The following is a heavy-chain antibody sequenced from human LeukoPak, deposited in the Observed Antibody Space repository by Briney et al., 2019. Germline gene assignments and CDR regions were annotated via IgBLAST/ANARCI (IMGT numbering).Heavy chain of an antibody. CDR2: ISSSSSYI. CDR1: GFTFSSYS. Sequence: PGGSLRLSCAASGFTFSSYSMNWVRQAPGKGLEWVSSISSSSSYIYYADSVKGRFTISRDNAKNSLYLQMNSVRAEDTAVYYCARGKKGGIAARYWYFDLWGRGTLVTVSS. V-gene: IGHV3-21*01. CDR3: ARGKKGGIAARYWYFDL. J-gene: IGHJ2*01. D-gene: IGHD6-6*01.